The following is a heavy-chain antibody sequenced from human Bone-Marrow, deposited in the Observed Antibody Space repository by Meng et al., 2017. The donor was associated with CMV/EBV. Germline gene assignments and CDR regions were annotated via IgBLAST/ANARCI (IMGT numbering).Heavy chain of an antibody. CDR2: ISGSGGST. J-gene: IGHJ4*02. D-gene: IGHD6-6*01. CDR1: GFTFSSYA. CDR3: AKDRGGARNPLSEARPDY. Sequence: GESLKISCAASGFTFSSYAMSWVRQAPGKGLEWVSAISGSGGSTYYADSVKGRFTISRDNSKNTLYLQMNSLRAEDTAVYYCAKDRGGARNPLSEARPDYWGQGTLVTVSS. V-gene: IGHV3-23*01.